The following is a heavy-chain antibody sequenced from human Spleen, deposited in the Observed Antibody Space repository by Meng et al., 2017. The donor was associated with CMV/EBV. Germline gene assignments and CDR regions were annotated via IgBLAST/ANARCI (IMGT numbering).Heavy chain of an antibody. D-gene: IGHD2-2*01. CDR1: GFNFSNFG. V-gene: IGHV3-30*02. CDR2: IRYEGNIQ. J-gene: IGHJ4*02. CDR3: AKPLRYCSSTSCFFDS. Sequence: GESLKISCAASGFNFSNFGMHWVRQAPGKGLEWLAFIRYEGNIQHYADSAKGRFTISRDKSKNTVSLQMHRLGREDTAMYYCAKPLRYCSSTSCFFDSWGQGTLVTVSS.